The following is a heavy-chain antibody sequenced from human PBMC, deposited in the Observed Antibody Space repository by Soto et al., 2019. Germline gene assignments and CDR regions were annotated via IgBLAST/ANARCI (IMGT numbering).Heavy chain of an antibody. Sequence: QVQLVQSGAEVKKPGSSVKVSCQASGGTFSSYAISWVRQAPGQGLEWMGGIIPIFGTANYAQKFQGRVTITADKSTSTAYMELSSLRAENTAVYYCARSCCRGGRQFYPWGQGTLVTVSS. CDR1: GGTFSSYA. V-gene: IGHV1-69*06. CDR3: ARSCCRGGRQFYP. J-gene: IGHJ5*02. CDR2: IIPIFGTA. D-gene: IGHD2-15*01.